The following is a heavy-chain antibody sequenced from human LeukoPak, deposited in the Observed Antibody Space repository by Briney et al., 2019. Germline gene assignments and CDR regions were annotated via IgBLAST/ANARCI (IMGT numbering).Heavy chain of an antibody. CDR3: ARDDALGDNALDI. D-gene: IGHD3-16*01. V-gene: IGHV3-33*01. J-gene: IGHJ3*02. CDR1: GFTFSSYG. CDR2: ILNDGSQE. Sequence: GGPLSLSCAAAGFTFSSYGMHWVRQARGKGLGWVAGILNDGSQEKYADSLKGRFTISRDNSKNTLFLQMNSLRAEDTAVYYCARDDALGDNALDIWGQGTMVTVSS.